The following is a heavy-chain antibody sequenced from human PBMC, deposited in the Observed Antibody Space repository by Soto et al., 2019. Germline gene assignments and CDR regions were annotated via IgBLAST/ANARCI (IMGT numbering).Heavy chain of an antibody. V-gene: IGHV1-18*01. CDR2: ISAYNGNT. D-gene: IGHD3-22*01. CDR3: ARGWGDYYDSSGRFDY. Sequence: ASVKVSCKASGYTFTSYGISWVRQAPGQGLEWMGWISAYNGNTNYAQKLQGRVTMTTDTSTSTAYMELRSLRSDDTAVYYCARGWGDYYDSSGRFDYWGQGTLSPSPQ. J-gene: IGHJ4*02. CDR1: GYTFTSYG.